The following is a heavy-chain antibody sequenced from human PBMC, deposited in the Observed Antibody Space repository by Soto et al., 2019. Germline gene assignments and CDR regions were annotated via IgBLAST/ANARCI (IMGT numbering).Heavy chain of an antibody. Sequence: EVQLLESGGGLVQPGGSLRLSCAASGFSFSYSAMSWVRQAPGKGLECVSGISGNGGFTYYADSVKGRFIISRDSSKDTVDLQMNSLRADDTAVYYCVRETKNAFDVWGQGTVVTVSS. CDR1: GFSFSYSA. J-gene: IGHJ3*01. V-gene: IGHV3-23*01. CDR2: ISGNGGFT. CDR3: VRETKNAFDV.